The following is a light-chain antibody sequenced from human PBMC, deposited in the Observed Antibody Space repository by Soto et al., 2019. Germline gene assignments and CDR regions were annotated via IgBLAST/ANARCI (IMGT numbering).Light chain of an antibody. CDR3: HQYNNWWT. V-gene: IGKV3-15*01. J-gene: IGKJ1*01. CDR1: QSVSSN. CDR2: GAS. Sequence: EIVMTQSPATLSVSPGSRATLSCRASQSVSSNLAWSQQKPGQAPRHLIYGASTRATGIPARFSGSGSGTDFTLTINNLQSEDFAIYYCHQYNNWWTFGQGTKVDIK.